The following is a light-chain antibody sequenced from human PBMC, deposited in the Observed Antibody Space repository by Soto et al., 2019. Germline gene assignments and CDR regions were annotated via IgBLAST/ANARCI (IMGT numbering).Light chain of an antibody. Sequence: IQIAQSPSSLSASVGDRVTITCQASQDISNYLNWYQQKPGKAPKLLISDASRLETGVPSRFSGSGSGTEFTLTISSLQPDDFATYYCQQYNSYSTFGQGTRLEIK. V-gene: IGKV1-33*01. CDR2: DAS. CDR1: QDISNY. CDR3: QQYNSYST. J-gene: IGKJ5*01.